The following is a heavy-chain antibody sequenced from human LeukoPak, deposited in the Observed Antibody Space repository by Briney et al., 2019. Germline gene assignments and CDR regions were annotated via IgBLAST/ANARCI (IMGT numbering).Heavy chain of an antibody. CDR2: ISRSSSHI. J-gene: IGHJ4*02. D-gene: IGHD2-15*01. CDR1: GFTFSTYS. V-gene: IGHV3-21*06. CDR3: ARDRCSGGACYSFDF. Sequence: GGSLRLSCAASGFTFSTYSMNWVRQAPGKGLEWVSSISRSSSHIYFADSVKGRFTISRDNAKNSLYLQVNSLRPEDTAVYYCARDRCSGGACYSFDFWGQGTLVTVSS.